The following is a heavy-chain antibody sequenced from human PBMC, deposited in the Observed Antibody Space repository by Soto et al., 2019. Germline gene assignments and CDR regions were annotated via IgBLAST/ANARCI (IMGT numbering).Heavy chain of an antibody. V-gene: IGHV3-33*01. CDR2: IWYDGSNK. CDR1: GFTFSSYG. CDR3: ARDHKQQLVYYYYGMDV. D-gene: IGHD6-13*01. J-gene: IGHJ6*02. Sequence: GGSLRLSCAASGFTFSSYGMHWVRQAPGKGLEWVAVIWYDGSNKYYADSVKGRFTISRDNSKNTLYLQMNSLRAEDTAVYYCARDHKQQLVYYYYGMDVWGQGTTVTVS.